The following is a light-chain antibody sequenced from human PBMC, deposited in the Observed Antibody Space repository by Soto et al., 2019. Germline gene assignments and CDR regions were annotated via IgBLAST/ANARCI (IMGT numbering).Light chain of an antibody. CDR3: SSLRM. CDR2: DVT. Sequence: QSALTQPPSASGSPGQSVTISCTGTGSDVGGYNSVSWYQHHPGKAPKLIIYDVTKRPSGVPDRFSGSKSGYTASLTVSGLQAEDEAEYYCSSLRMFGGGTKVTV. CDR1: GSDVGGYNS. J-gene: IGLJ3*02. V-gene: IGLV2-8*01.